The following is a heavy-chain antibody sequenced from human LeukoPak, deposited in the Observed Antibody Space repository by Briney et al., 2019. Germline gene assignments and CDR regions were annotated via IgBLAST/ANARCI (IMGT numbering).Heavy chain of an antibody. Sequence: ASVKVSCKVSGYTLTELSMHWVRHAPGKGLEWMGGFDPEDGETIYAQKFQGRVTMTEDTSTDTAYMELSSLRSEDTAVYYCATRETYYYDSSGYYPFDYWGQGTLVTVSS. CDR3: ATRETYYYDSSGYYPFDY. V-gene: IGHV1-24*01. CDR1: GYTLTELS. D-gene: IGHD3-22*01. J-gene: IGHJ4*02. CDR2: FDPEDGET.